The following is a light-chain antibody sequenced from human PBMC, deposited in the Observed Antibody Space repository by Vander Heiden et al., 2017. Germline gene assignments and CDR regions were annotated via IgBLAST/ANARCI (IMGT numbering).Light chain of an antibody. V-gene: IGKV3D-11*02. CDR2: DAS. CDR1: QSVSSY. CDR3: QLLSNGHRATRT. J-gene: IGKJ1*01. Sequence: ELLLTQSPATLSLSPGERATLSCRASQSVSSYLARYQQKPGEAPRLLIYDASNRATGSPDRFSGSRHRKDCTLTISSLEPEECEVYYCQLLSNGHRATRTFGQGTKVEIK.